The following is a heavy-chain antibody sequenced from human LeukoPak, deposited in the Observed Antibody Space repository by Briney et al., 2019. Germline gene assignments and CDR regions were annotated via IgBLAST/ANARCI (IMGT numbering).Heavy chain of an antibody. Sequence: MPSETLSLTCSVSGGSISTFYWNWIRQPPGKGLEWIGYIYSSGSANYNPSLKSRVTISLDTSKKQFSLKLNSVTAAGTGVYYCARRLGSGNYDCFDHWGQGTLVTVSS. CDR2: IYSSGSA. J-gene: IGHJ4*02. CDR1: GGSISTFY. D-gene: IGHD1-26*01. V-gene: IGHV4-59*08. CDR3: ARRLGSGNYDCFDH.